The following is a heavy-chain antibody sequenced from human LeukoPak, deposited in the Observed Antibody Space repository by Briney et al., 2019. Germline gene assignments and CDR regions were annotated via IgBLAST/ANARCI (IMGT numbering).Heavy chain of an antibody. J-gene: IGHJ4*02. CDR3: ATDVAAAGTGDDY. Sequence: SETLSLTYTVSGGSISSSSYYWGWIRQPPGKGLEWIGSIYYSGSTYYNPSLKSRVTISVDTSKNQFSLKLSSVTAADTAVYYCATDVAAAGTGDDYWGQGTLVTVSS. V-gene: IGHV4-39*02. D-gene: IGHD6-13*01. CDR1: GGSISSSSYY. CDR2: IYYSGST.